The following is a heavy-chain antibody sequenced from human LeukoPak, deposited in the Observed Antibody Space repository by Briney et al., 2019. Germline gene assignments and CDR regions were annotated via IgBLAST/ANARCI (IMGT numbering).Heavy chain of an antibody. V-gene: IGHV3-33*01. CDR3: VRQQLGAEGALDY. CDR1: GFTFSSYG. CDR2: IWYDGSNK. Sequence: PGGSLRLSCAASGFTFSSYGMHWVRQAPGKGLEWVAVIWYDGSNKYYADSVKGRFTISRDNPKNTLYLQMNSLRAEDTAVYYCVRQQLGAEGALDYWGQGTLVTVSS. D-gene: IGHD6-13*01. J-gene: IGHJ4*02.